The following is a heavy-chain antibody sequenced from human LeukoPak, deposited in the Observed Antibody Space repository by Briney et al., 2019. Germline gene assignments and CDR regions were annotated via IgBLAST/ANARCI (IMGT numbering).Heavy chain of an antibody. Sequence: PGGSLRLSCAASGFTFSSYAMSWVRQPPGKGLEWIGEINHSGSTNYNPSLKSRVTISVDTSKNQFSLKLSSVTAADTAVYYCAGVTVAGYYFDYWGQGTLVTVSS. V-gene: IGHV4-34*08. CDR1: GFTFSSYA. D-gene: IGHD6-19*01. CDR2: INHSGST. J-gene: IGHJ4*02. CDR3: AGVTVAGYYFDY.